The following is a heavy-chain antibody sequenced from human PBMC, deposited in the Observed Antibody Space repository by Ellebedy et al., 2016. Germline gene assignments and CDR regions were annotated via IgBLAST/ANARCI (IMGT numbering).Heavy chain of an antibody. D-gene: IGHD3-3*01. J-gene: IGHJ4*02. Sequence: GESLKISCAASGFTFSSYWMHWVRQAPGKGLVWVSRINSDGSSTSYADSVKGRFTISRDNAKNTLYLQMNSLRAEDTAVYYCARVGLWSGYYANDYWGQGTLVTVSS. CDR2: INSDGSST. V-gene: IGHV3-74*01. CDR1: GFTFSSYW. CDR3: ARVGLWSGYYANDY.